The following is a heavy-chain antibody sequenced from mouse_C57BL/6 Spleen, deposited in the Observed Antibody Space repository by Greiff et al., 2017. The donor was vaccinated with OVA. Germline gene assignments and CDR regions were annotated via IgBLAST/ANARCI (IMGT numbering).Heavy chain of an antibody. J-gene: IGHJ1*03. CDR2: INPNNGGT. D-gene: IGHD2-5*01. CDR1: GYTFTDYY. V-gene: IGHV1-26*01. Sequence: VQLQQSGPELVKPGASVKISCKASGYTFTDYYMNWVKQSHGKSLEWIGDINPNNGGTSYNQKFKGKATLTVDKSSSTAYMELRSLTSEDSAVYYCARRNSNYGYFDVWGTGTTVTVSS. CDR3: ARRNSNYGYFDV.